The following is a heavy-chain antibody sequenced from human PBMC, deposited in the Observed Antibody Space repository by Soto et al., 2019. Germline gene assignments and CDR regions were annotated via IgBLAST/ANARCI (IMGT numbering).Heavy chain of an antibody. CDR2: INPNSGGT. D-gene: IGHD4-4*01. CDR3: ARGPAHDYSNYYYYYYMDV. Sequence: ASVKVSCKASGYTFTGYYMHWVRQAPGQGLEWMGWINPNSGGTNYAQKFQGWVTMTRGTSISTAYMELSRLRSDDTAVYYCARGPAHDYSNYYYYYYMDVWGKGTTVTVSS. CDR1: GYTFTGYY. V-gene: IGHV1-2*04. J-gene: IGHJ6*03.